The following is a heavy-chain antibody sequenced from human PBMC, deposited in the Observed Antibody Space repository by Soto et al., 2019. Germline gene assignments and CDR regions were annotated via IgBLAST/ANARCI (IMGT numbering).Heavy chain of an antibody. CDR2: TYWDDDQ. Sequence: QITLKDSGPTLVNPTQPLTLTCSFSGFSLKTIGVSVGWIRQPPGKALVWLALTYWDDDQRYSPSLKTRLTVTKDTSKNPVVLAMNNMDPVDTGTYYCARSTSENFSSGPFDYWGPEIVVTVSS. V-gene: IGHV2-5*02. CDR3: ARSTSENFSSGPFDY. D-gene: IGHD3-3*01. J-gene: IGHJ4*01. CDR1: GFSLKTIGVS.